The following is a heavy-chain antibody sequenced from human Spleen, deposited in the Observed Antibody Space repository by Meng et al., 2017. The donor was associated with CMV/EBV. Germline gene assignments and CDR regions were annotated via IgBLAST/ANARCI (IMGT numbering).Heavy chain of an antibody. CDR2: IRSKALRGTT. D-gene: IGHD3-16*01. CDR3: SRTIYDYAKRLEY. J-gene: IGHJ4*02. Sequence: GESLQISCTGSGFTVGDFAVSWVRQAPGTGLEGVGFIRSKALRGTTEYAASVKGRFIISREDSKSISDLQMNSLKTEDTGVYYCSRTIYDYAKRLEYWGQGTLVTVSS. CDR1: GFTVGDFA. V-gene: IGHV3-49*04.